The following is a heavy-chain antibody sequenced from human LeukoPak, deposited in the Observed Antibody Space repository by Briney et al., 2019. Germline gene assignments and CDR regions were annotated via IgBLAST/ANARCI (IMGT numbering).Heavy chain of an antibody. CDR2: ISGSGGST. V-gene: IGHV3-23*01. J-gene: IGHJ1*01. CDR3: TTLPYYWYSSSWYEEYFQH. D-gene: IGHD6-13*01. Sequence: GGSLRLSCAASGFTFSSYAMNWVRQAPGKGLEWVSGISGSGGSTYYADSVKGRFTISRDNSKNTLYLQMNSLRVEDTAVYYCTTLPYYWYSSSWYEEYFQHWGQGTLVTVSS. CDR1: GFTFSSYA.